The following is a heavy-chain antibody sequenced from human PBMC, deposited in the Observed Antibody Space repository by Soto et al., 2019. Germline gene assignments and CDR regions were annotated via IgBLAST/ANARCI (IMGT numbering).Heavy chain of an antibody. Sequence: GSLRLSCAASGFTFSSYAMSWVRQAPGKWLEWVSAISGSGGSTYYADSVKGRFTISRDNSKNTLYLQMNSLRAEDTAVYYCARNWWDYGDYLPAGSVFDYWGQGTLVTVSS. V-gene: IGHV3-23*01. CDR1: GFTFSSYA. CDR2: ISGSGGST. CDR3: ARNWWDYGDYLPAGSVFDY. D-gene: IGHD4-17*01. J-gene: IGHJ4*02.